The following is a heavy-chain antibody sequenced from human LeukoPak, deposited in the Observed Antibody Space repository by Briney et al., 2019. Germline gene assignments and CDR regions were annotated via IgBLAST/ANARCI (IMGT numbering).Heavy chain of an antibody. J-gene: IGHJ4*02. CDR3: ARDGGGSPDF. Sequence: GGSLRLSCAASGFTFSTYAMHWVRQAPGKGLEYVSAISDDGGSTYYANSVKGRFTISRDNSKNTLYLQMGSLRTEDMAVYYCARDGGGSPDFWGQGTLVTVSS. CDR1: GFTFSTYA. CDR2: ISDDGGST. V-gene: IGHV3-64*01. D-gene: IGHD1-26*01.